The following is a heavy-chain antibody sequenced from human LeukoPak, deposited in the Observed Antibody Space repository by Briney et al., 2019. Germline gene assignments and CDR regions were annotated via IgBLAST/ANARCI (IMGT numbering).Heavy chain of an antibody. CDR1: GYTSTSYA. Sequence: ASVKVSCKASGYTSTSYAMHWVRQAPGQRLEWMGWINAGNGNTKYSQKFQGRVTITRDTSASTAYMELSSLRSEDTAVYYCAREFTDYYDSSGPFDYWGQGTLVTVSS. V-gene: IGHV1-3*01. D-gene: IGHD3-22*01. CDR2: INAGNGNT. J-gene: IGHJ4*02. CDR3: AREFTDYYDSSGPFDY.